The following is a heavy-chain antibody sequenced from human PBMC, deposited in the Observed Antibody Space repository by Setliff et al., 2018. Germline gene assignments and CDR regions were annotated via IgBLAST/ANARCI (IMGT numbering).Heavy chain of an antibody. V-gene: IGHV1-69*05. CDR3: AGDYNGDSPGTPLGY. J-gene: IGHJ4*02. Sequence: SVKVSCKASGGTFSSYAISWVRQAPGQGLEWMGGIIPIFGTANYAQKFQGRVTLTTDESTRTAYMELNDLTSEDTAIYYCAGDYNGDSPGTPLGYWGQGTLVTVSS. D-gene: IGHD4-17*01. CDR2: IIPIFGTA. CDR1: GGTFSSYA.